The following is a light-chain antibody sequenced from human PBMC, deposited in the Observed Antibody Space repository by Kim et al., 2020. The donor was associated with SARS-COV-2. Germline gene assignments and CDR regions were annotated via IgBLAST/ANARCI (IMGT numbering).Light chain of an antibody. CDR3: HSYDSSLSEV. CDR1: SSNSGAGYD. CDR2: GNS. J-gene: IGLJ1*01. V-gene: IGLV1-40*01. Sequence: GQRVTSSCTGSSSNSGAGYDVHWNQQLPGTAPKLLIYGNSNRPSGVPDRFSGSKSGTSASLAITGLQAEDEADYYCHSYDSSLSEVFGTGTKVTVL.